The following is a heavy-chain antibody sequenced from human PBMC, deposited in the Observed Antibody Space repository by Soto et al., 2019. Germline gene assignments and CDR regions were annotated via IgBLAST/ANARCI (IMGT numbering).Heavy chain of an antibody. J-gene: IGHJ6*02. CDR3: ARVFGFGGMDV. CDR2: IYYSGST. D-gene: IGHD3-10*01. CDR1: GGSISSYY. Sequence: SETLSLTCTVSGGSISSYYWSWIRQPPGKGLEWIGYIYYSGSTNYNPSLKSRVTISVDTSKNQFSLKLSSVTAADTAVYYCARVFGFGGMDVWGQGTTVTVSS. V-gene: IGHV4-59*12.